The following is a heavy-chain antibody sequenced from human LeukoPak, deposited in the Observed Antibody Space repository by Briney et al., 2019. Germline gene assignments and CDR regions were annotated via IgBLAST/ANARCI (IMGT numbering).Heavy chain of an antibody. V-gene: IGHV3-7*01. CDR2: IKRDGSGV. D-gene: IGHD5-12*01. J-gene: IGHJ3*02. Sequence: PGGSLRLSCAAAGFTLNNYWMTWLRQAPGQGLEWVANIKRDGSGVNYVDSVRGRFTISRDNAKNSLYLQMNSLRAEDTAVYYCARDASPGYSGAWLDAFDIWGQGTMVTVSS. CDR3: ARDASPGYSGAWLDAFDI. CDR1: GFTLNNYW.